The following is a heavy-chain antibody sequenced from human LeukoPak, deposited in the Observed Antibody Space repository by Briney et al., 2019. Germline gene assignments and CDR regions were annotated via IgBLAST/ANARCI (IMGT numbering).Heavy chain of an antibody. CDR2: IYTSGST. CDR3: ARHKYRVLVPYMGGAFDI. CDR1: GGSISSGSYY. V-gene: IGHV4-61*02. Sequence: SQTLSLTCTVSGGSISSGSYYWSWIRQPAGKGLEWIGRIYTSGSTNYNPSLKSRVTISVDTSKNQFSLKLSSVTAADTAVYYCARHKYRVLVPYMGGAFDIWGQGTMVTVSS. J-gene: IGHJ3*02. D-gene: IGHD3-10*01.